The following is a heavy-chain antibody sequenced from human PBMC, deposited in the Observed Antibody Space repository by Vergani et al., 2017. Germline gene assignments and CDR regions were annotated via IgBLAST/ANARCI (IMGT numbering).Heavy chain of an antibody. D-gene: IGHD3-16*01. V-gene: IGHV4-31*02. CDR2: IYYSGST. J-gene: IGHJ3*01. CDR3: AREGAQKPY. Sequence: QVQLQESGPGLVKPSQTLPLTCSVSGDSIGSGGHYWSWIRQHPGKGLEWVGYIYYSGSTYSNPSLKSRVTITVDTSKNQFSLKLRSVTAADTAVYYCAREGAQKPYWGQGTMVTVSS. CDR1: GDSIGSGGHY.